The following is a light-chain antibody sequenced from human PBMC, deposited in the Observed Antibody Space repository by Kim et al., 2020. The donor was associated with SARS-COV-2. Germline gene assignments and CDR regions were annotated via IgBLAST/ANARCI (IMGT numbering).Light chain of an antibody. Sequence: QPVLTQPSSLSASPGASASLTCTLRSGINVATYGIFWYQQKPGSPPQYLLTCKSDSNNHQGSGVPSRFSGSKDASANAGILLISGLQSEDEADYYCMIWHSSAWVFGGGTQLTVL. CDR1: SGINVATYG. V-gene: IGLV5-45*03. J-gene: IGLJ3*02. CDR2: CKSDSNN. CDR3: MIWHSSAWV.